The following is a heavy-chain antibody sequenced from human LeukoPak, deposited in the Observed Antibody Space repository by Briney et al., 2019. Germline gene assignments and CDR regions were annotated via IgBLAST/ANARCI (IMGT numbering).Heavy chain of an antibody. Sequence: AASVKVSRKASGYTFTGYYMHWVRQAPGQGLEWMGWINPNSGGTNYAQKFQGRVTMTRDTSISTAYMELSRLRSDDTGVYYCARVQSSDYYSSGSTPYYYYYGMDVWGQGTTVTVSS. V-gene: IGHV1-2*02. J-gene: IGHJ6*02. CDR2: INPNSGGT. CDR1: GYTFTGYY. CDR3: ARVQSSDYYSSGSTPYYYYYGMDV. D-gene: IGHD3-10*01.